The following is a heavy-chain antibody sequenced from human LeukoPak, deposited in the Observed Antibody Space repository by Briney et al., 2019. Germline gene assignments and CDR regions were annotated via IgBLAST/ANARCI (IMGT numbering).Heavy chain of an antibody. J-gene: IGHJ4*02. CDR3: ARSQYDVLTGPPDY. D-gene: IGHD3-9*01. Sequence: ASVKVSCKASGYTFTGYYMHWVRQAPGQGLEWMGWNNPNTGGTNYAQNFQDRVTMTSDASISTAYMDLSRLTSDDTAVYYCARSQYDVLTGPPDYWGQGTLVTVSS. CDR1: GYTFTGYY. CDR2: NNPNTGGT. V-gene: IGHV1-2*02.